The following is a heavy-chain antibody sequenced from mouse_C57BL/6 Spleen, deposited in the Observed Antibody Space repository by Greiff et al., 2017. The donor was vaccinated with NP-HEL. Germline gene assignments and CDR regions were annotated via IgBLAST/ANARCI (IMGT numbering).Heavy chain of an antibody. V-gene: IGHV1-80*01. J-gene: IGHJ3*01. CDR1: GYAFSSYW. CDR3: ARYDYYGSSSAWFAY. CDR2: IYPGDGDT. Sequence: QVQLQQSGAELVKPGASVKISCKASGYAFSSYWMNWVKQRPGKGLEWIGQIYPGDGDTNYNGKFKGKATLTADKSSSTAYMQLSSLTSEDSAVYFCARYDYYGSSSAWFAYWGQGTLVTVSA. D-gene: IGHD1-1*01.